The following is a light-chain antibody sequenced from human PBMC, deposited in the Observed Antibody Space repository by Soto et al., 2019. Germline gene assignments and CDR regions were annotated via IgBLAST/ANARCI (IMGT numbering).Light chain of an antibody. Sequence: DIQVTQSPSTLSASVGDRVTITCRASHSVDAWLAWYQQKPGRAPKLLIYDASSLESGVPSRFSGSGSGTEFTLTIRSLQPDDFATYYCKQYNNNLWTVGQGTKVDIK. CDR3: KQYNNNLWT. J-gene: IGKJ1*01. CDR2: DAS. CDR1: HSVDAW. V-gene: IGKV1-5*01.